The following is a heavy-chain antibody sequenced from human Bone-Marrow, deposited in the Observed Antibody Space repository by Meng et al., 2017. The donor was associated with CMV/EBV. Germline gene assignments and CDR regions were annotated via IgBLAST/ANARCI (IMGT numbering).Heavy chain of an antibody. Sequence: GESLKISCAASGFTFSSYAMHWVRQAPGKGLEWVAVISYDGSNKYYADSVKGRFTISRDNSKNTLYLQMNSLRAEDTAVYYCARELVATGGDYWGQGTLVTVSS. D-gene: IGHD5-12*01. CDR1: GFTFSSYA. V-gene: IGHV3-30-3*01. CDR3: ARELVATGGDY. CDR2: ISYDGSNK. J-gene: IGHJ4*02.